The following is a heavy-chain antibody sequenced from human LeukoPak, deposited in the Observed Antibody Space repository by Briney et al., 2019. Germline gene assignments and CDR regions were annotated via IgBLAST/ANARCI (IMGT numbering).Heavy chain of an antibody. V-gene: IGHV3-7*01. J-gene: IGHJ4*02. D-gene: IGHD3-22*01. Sequence: PGGSLRLSCAASAFTFSSYWMSWVRQALGKGLEWVANIKEDGSEQYYVDSLKGRSTISRDNAKNSLYLQMNSLRAEDTAVYYCVRDSYSRDLDYWGQGTLVTVSS. CDR2: IKEDGSEQ. CDR1: AFTFSSYW. CDR3: VRDSYSRDLDY.